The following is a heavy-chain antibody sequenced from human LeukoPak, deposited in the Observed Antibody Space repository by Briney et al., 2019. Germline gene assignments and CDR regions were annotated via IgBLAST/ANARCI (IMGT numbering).Heavy chain of an antibody. J-gene: IGHJ3*02. CDR1: GFTFSNYA. D-gene: IGHD3-22*01. CDR2: ISGSGDTT. V-gene: IGHV3-23*01. CDR3: ARAHRITMIAEGDAFDI. Sequence: GGTLRLSCAVSGFTFSNYAMSWVRQAPGKGLEWVSGISGSGDTTRYADSVKGRLTISRDNAKSSLYLQMNSLRAEDTAVYYCARAHRITMIAEGDAFDIWGQGTMVTVSS.